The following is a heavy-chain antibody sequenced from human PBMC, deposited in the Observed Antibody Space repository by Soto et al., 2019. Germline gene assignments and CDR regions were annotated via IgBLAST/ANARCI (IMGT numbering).Heavy chain of an antibody. Sequence: QVQLQESGPGLVKPSGTLSLTCAVSGGSISSSNWWSWVRQPPGKGLEWIGEIYHSGSTNYNPSLKSRVTISVDTAKTPFSLKLSSVTAADTAVYYGARSTRSGTTFAYWGQGTLVTVSS. CDR3: ARSTRSGTTFAY. D-gene: IGHD4-17*01. CDR2: IYHSGST. CDR1: GGSISSSNW. V-gene: IGHV4-4*02. J-gene: IGHJ4*02.